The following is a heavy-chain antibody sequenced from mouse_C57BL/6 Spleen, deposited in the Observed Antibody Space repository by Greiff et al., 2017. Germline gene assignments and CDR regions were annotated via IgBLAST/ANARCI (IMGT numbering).Heavy chain of an antibody. Sequence: EVHLVESEGGLVQPGSSMKLSCTASGFTFSDYYMAWVRQVPEKGLEWVANINYDGSSTYYLDSLKSRFIISRDNAKNILYLQMSSLKSEDTATYYCARDVPAGAMDYWGQGTSVTVSS. V-gene: IGHV5-16*01. CDR3: ARDVPAGAMDY. D-gene: IGHD6-1*01. CDR2: INYDGSST. J-gene: IGHJ4*01. CDR1: GFTFSDYY.